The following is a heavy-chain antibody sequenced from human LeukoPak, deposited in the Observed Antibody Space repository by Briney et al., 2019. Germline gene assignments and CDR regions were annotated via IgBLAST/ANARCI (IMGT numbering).Heavy chain of an antibody. V-gene: IGHV4-59*01. CDR2: IYYSGST. CDR1: GGSISSYY. Sequence: SETLSLTCTVSGGSISSYYRSWIRQPPGKGLEWIGYIYYSGSTNYNPSLKSRVTISVDTSKNQLSLKLSSVTAADTAVYYCASVNTVATGQIDYWGQGTLVTVSS. CDR3: ASVNTVATGQIDY. D-gene: IGHD5-12*01. J-gene: IGHJ4*02.